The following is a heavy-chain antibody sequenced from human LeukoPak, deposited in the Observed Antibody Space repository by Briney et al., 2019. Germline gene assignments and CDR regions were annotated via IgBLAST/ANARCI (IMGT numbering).Heavy chain of an antibody. CDR1: GGSISSGGYS. V-gene: IGHV4-30-2*01. J-gene: IGHJ4*02. CDR2: IYHSGST. CDR3: ARGPKSAPYFDY. D-gene: IGHD6-6*01. Sequence: SETLSLTCAVSGGSISSGGYSWSWIRQPPGKGLEWIGYIYHSGSTYYNPSLKSRVTISVGRSKNQFSLKLSSVTAADTAMYYCARGPKSAPYFDYWGQGTLVTVSS.